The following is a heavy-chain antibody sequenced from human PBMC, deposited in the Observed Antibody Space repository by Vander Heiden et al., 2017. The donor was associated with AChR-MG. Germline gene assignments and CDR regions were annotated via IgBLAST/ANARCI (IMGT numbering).Heavy chain of an antibody. V-gene: IGHV1-69*01. J-gene: IGHJ6*02. Sequence: QVQLVQSGAEVKKPGSSVKVSCKASGGTFSSYAISWVRQAPGQGLEWMGGIIPIFGTANYAQKFQGRVTMTADESTSTAYMELSSLRSEDTAVYYCARDRDCSSTSCYGYYYYGMDVWGQGTTVTVSS. CDR2: IIPIFGTA. CDR1: GGTFSSYA. D-gene: IGHD2-2*01. CDR3: ARDRDCSSTSCYGYYYYGMDV.